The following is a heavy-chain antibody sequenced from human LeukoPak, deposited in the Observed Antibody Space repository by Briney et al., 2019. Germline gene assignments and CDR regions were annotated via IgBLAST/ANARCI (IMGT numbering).Heavy chain of an antibody. CDR3: ARHGYCSGGSCYWDY. J-gene: IGHJ4*02. Sequence: SETLSLTCIVSGGSISPYYWSWIRQPPGSGLEWIAYIYYSGSTSYNPSLKSRVAISVDTSNNEVSLKLSSVTAADTAVYYCARHGYCSGGSCYWDYLGQGTLVAVSS. CDR1: GGSISPYY. D-gene: IGHD2-15*01. CDR2: IYYSGST. V-gene: IGHV4-59*08.